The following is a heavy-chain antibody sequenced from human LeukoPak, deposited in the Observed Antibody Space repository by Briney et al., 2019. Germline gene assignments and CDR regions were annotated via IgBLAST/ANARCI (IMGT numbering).Heavy chain of an antibody. V-gene: IGHV4-59*08. CDR3: ARLDCSADRSYNY. Sequence: PSETLSLSCIVSGDSVNSDYWSWIGQPPGKGLEWIGYINYTGSANYNPSLKSRVTISVDTSKNHVSLNLRSVTAADTAVYYCARLDCSADRSYNYWGQRALVTVSS. CDR1: GDSVNSDY. CDR2: INYTGSA. J-gene: IGHJ4*02. D-gene: IGHD2-15*01.